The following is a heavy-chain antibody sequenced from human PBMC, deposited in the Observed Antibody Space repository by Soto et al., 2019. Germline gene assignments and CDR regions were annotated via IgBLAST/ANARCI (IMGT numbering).Heavy chain of an antibody. CDR3: ARDGYCVSTTCYFLPDV. CDR1: GFTFSRYG. J-gene: IGHJ6*02. CDR2: ISSSSSTI. Sequence: EVQVVESGGGLVQPGGSLRLSCAASGFTFSRYGMNWVRQAPGKGPEWVAYISSSSSTIYYADSVKGRFTFSRDNAKNSLYLQMNSLRDEDTAVYYCARDGYCVSTTCYFLPDVWGQGTTVTVSS. D-gene: IGHD2-2*03. V-gene: IGHV3-48*02.